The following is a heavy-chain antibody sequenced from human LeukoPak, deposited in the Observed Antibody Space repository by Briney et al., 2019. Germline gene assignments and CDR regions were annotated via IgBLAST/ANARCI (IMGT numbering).Heavy chain of an antibody. J-gene: IGHJ4*02. V-gene: IGHV1-69*05. CDR1: GGTFSSYT. CDR3: ASRKWLRSLNYFDY. Sequence: SVKVSCKASGGTFSSYTISWVRQAPGQGLEWMGRIIPIFGTANYAQKFQGRATITTDESTSTAYMELSSLRSEDTAVYYCASRKWLRSLNYFDYWGQGTLVTVSS. D-gene: IGHD5-12*01. CDR2: IIPIFGTA.